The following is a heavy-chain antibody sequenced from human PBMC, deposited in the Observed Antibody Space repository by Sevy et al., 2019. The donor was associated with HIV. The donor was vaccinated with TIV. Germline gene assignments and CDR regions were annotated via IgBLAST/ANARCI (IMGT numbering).Heavy chain of an antibody. V-gene: IGHV3-21*01. CDR1: GFTFSSYR. CDR3: ARGKFYDFWSGYYTDRSFDY. Sequence: GESLKISCAASGFTFSSYRMNWVRQAPGKGLEWVSSISSSSSYIYYAESVKGRFTISRDNAKNSLYLQMNSLRAEDTAVYYCARGKFYDFWSGYYTDRSFDYWGQGTLVTVSS. J-gene: IGHJ4*02. D-gene: IGHD3-3*01. CDR2: ISSSSSYI.